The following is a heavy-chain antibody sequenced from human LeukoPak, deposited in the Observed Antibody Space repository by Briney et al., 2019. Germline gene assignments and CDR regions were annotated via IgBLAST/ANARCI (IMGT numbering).Heavy chain of an antibody. CDR3: ARERFDSSGSPLYYFDN. CDR1: GFTFSSYW. Sequence: GGSLRLSCAASGFTFSSYWMSWVRQAPGKGLEWVADINQGGSEKYYVDSVKGRFTISRDNAKNSLSLQMNSLRAEDTAVYYCARERFDSSGSPLYYFDNWGQGTLVTVSS. CDR2: INQGGSEK. D-gene: IGHD6-25*01. V-gene: IGHV3-7*01. J-gene: IGHJ4*02.